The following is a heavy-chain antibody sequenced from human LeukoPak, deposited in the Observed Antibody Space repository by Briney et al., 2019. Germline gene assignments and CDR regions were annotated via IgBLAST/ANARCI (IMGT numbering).Heavy chain of an antibody. CDR1: GLTFSSYA. Sequence: QAGGSLRLSCAASGLTFSSYAMSWGRQAPGKGLEWVSAISGSGGGTYYADPVKGGFTNSRTNSKNTPYLQMASLRPEAQAGTYCAKVAGIAAVGYIDYWGQGTLVTVSS. V-gene: IGHV3-23*01. CDR3: AKVAGIAAVGYIDY. CDR2: ISGSGGGT. J-gene: IGHJ4*02. D-gene: IGHD6-13*01.